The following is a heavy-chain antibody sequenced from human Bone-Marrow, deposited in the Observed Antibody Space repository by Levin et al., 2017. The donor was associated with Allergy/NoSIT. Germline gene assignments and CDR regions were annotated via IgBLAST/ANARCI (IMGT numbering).Heavy chain of an antibody. V-gene: IGHV3-30*03. Sequence: GGSLRLSCAASGFTFSSYGMHWVRQAPGKGLEWVAVISYDGSNKYYADSVKGRFTISRDNSKNTLYLQMNSLRAEDTAVYYCASPYCSGGSCYPLDAFDIWGQGTMVTVSS. CDR1: GFTFSSYG. CDR2: ISYDGSNK. D-gene: IGHD2-15*01. CDR3: ASPYCSGGSCYPLDAFDI. J-gene: IGHJ3*02.